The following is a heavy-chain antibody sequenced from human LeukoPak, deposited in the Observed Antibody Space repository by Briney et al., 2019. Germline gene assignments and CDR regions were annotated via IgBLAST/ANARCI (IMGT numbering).Heavy chain of an antibody. J-gene: IGHJ4*02. CDR1: GGSISSSSYY. CDR3: ARDRSGSYCDY. Sequence: SETLSLTCTVSGGSISSSSYYWGWIRQPPGKGLEWIGSIYYSGSTNYNPSLKSRVTISVDTSKNQFSLKLSSVTAADTAVYYCARDRSGSYCDYWGQGTLVTVSS. V-gene: IGHV4-39*07. D-gene: IGHD1-26*01. CDR2: IYYSGST.